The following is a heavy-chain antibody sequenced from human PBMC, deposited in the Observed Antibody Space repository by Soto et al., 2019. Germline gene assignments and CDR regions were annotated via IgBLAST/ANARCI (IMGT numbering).Heavy chain of an antibody. CDR1: GGSFSGYY. CDR3: ARGRAMIV. Sequence: QVQLQQWGAGLLKPSETLSLTCAVYGGSFSGYYWSWIRQPPGKGLEWIGEINHSGSTNYNPSLKCRVTISVDTSKNQFSLKLSSVTAADTAVYYCARGRAMIVWGQGTMVTVSS. V-gene: IGHV4-34*01. D-gene: IGHD3-16*01. CDR2: INHSGST. J-gene: IGHJ3*01.